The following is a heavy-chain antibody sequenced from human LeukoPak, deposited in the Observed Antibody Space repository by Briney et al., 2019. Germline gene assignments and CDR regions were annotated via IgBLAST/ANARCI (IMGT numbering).Heavy chain of an antibody. CDR1: GYTFTGYY. CDR3: ARVKSSAVAGNFDY. D-gene: IGHD6-19*01. J-gene: IGHJ4*02. V-gene: IGHV1-2*02. CDR2: INPNSGGT. Sequence: ASVKVSCKASGYTFTGYYMHWVRQAPGQGLEWMGWINPNSGGTNYAQKFQGRVTMTRDTSISTAYMELSRVRSDDTAVYYCARVKSSAVAGNFDYWGQGTLVTVSS.